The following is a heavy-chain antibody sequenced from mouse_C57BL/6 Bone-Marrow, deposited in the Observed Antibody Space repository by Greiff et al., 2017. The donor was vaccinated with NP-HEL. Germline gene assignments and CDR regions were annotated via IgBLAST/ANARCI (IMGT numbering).Heavy chain of an antibody. J-gene: IGHJ2*01. CDR3: ACDEVYYGHPYYFDY. V-gene: IGHV1-52*01. CDR1: GYTFTSYW. CDR2: IDSADSET. D-gene: IGHD2-1*01. Sequence: QVQLQQPGAELVRPGSSVKLSCKASGYTFTSYWMHWVKQRPIQGLEWIGNIDSADSETHYNQTFKDKATLPGDKASSTAYMHLNILTSESSAVDYCACDEVYYGHPYYFDYCCRGTTLTVSS.